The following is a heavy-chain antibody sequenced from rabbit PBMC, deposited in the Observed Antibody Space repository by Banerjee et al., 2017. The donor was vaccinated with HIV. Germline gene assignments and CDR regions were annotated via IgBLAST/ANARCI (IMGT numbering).Heavy chain of an antibody. CDR3: ARDLAGVIGWNFNL. V-gene: IGHV1S45*01. J-gene: IGHJ4*01. Sequence: QEQLVESGGGLVQPEGSLALTCTASGFTLSSSYYMCWVRQAPGKGLEWIGCIYTATSGSTYYASWAKGRFTISKTSSTTVTLQMTSLTAADTATYLCARDLAGVIGWNFNLWGPGTLVTVS. D-gene: IGHD4-1*01. CDR1: GFTLSSSYY. CDR2: IYTATSGST.